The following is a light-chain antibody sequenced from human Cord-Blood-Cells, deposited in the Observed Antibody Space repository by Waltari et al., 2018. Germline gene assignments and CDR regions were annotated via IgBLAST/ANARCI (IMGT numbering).Light chain of an antibody. CDR2: AAS. J-gene: IGKJ5*01. V-gene: IGKV1-39*01. CDR3: QQSYSTLIP. Sequence: DIQMTQSPSSLSASVGDRVTITCRASQSISSYLNWYQQKPGKAPKLLIYAASSLQRGVPSRFSGSGSGTDFTLTISSLQPEDFATYYCQQSYSTLIPFGQGTRLEIK. CDR1: QSISSY.